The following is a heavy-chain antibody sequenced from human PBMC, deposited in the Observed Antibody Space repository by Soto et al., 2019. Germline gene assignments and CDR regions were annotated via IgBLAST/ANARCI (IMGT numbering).Heavy chain of an antibody. CDR1: GGSFSDYY. J-gene: IGHJ4*02. CDR3: ARKPMYHFFAGYYSVDY. V-gene: IGHV4-34*01. CDR2: INHSGTT. D-gene: IGHD3-9*01. Sequence: KPSETLSLTCAVFGGSFSDYYWTWIRQPPGKGLEWIGEINHSGTTSYNPSLKSRLTISVDTSNNQFSLKLSSVTAADTAVYYCARKPMYHFFAGYYSVDYWGQGTLVTVSS.